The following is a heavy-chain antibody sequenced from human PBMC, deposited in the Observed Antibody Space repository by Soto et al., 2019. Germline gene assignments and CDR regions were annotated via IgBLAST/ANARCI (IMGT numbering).Heavy chain of an antibody. V-gene: IGHV1-2*04. D-gene: IGHD3-3*01. CDR2: INPNSGGT. J-gene: IGHJ6*02. Sequence: ASVKVSCKASGYTFTGYYMHWVRQAPGQGPEWMGWINPNSGGTNYAQKFQGWVTMTRDTSISTAYMELSRLRFDGTAVYYCARDRTPTTYYDFWSGYYSGGSAYGMDVWGQGTTVTVSS. CDR1: GYTFTGYY. CDR3: ARDRTPTTYYDFWSGYYSGGSAYGMDV.